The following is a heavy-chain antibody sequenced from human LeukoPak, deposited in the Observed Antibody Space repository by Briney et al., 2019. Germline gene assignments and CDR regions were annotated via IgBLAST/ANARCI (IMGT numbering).Heavy chain of an antibody. Sequence: PSETLSLTCTVSGGDISSGGYYWSWIRQPAGKGLEWIGRIYSSGSTNYNPSLKSRVTMSVDTSTNQFSLKLSSVTAADTAVYYCAKDEGEFTFDYWGQGTLVTVSS. D-gene: IGHD3-16*01. CDR3: AKDEGEFTFDY. V-gene: IGHV4-61*02. CDR1: GGDISSGGYY. J-gene: IGHJ4*02. CDR2: IYSSGST.